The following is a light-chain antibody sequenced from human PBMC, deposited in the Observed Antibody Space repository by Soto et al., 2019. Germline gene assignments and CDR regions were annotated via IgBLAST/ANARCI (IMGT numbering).Light chain of an antibody. Sequence: DIQMTQSPSSLSASVGDRVTITCRASQSISSYLNWYQQKPGKAPKLLIYAASSLQSGVPSRFSGSGSGTDFTLTISSLQTEDFATDYGQQSYSTPYTFGQGTKLEIK. CDR2: AAS. CDR3: QQSYSTPYT. CDR1: QSISSY. V-gene: IGKV1-39*01. J-gene: IGKJ2*01.